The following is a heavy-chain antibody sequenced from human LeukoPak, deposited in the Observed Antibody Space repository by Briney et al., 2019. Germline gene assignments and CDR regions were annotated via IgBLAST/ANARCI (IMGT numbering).Heavy chain of an antibody. V-gene: IGHV4-59*01. CDR2: IYYSGST. J-gene: IGHJ5*02. CDR3: ARETSMNWFDP. CDR1: GGSISSYY. D-gene: IGHD2/OR15-2a*01. Sequence: PSETLSLTCTVSGGSISSYYWSWIRQPPGKGLEWIGYIYYSGSTNHNPSLKSRVTISVDTSKNQFSLKLSSVTAADTAVYYCARETSMNWFDPWGQGTLVTVSS.